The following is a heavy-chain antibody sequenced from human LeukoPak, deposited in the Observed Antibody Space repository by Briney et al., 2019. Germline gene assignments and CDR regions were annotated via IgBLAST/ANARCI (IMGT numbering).Heavy chain of an antibody. CDR3: ARGGGGDFWSRDYYMDV. CDR2: INPKNGGT. D-gene: IGHD3-3*01. CDR1: GYTFSDHY. J-gene: IGHJ6*03. V-gene: IGHV1-2*02. Sequence: GASVKVSCKPSGYTFSDHYMHWVRQAPGQGLEWMAWINPKNGGTTYAPKFQGRVTLTRDTSISTFYMELSRLTSDDTAVYDCARGGGGDFWSRDYYMDVWGKGTTVTVS.